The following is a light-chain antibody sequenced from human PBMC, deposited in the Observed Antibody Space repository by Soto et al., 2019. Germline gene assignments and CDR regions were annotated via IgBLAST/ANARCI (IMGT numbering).Light chain of an antibody. J-gene: IGKJ2*01. CDR3: QHYEASPPGYP. V-gene: IGKV3-20*01. CDR2: GAS. Sequence: EIVLTQSPGTLSLSPGERATLSCRASQTVSSGELAWYQQKPGQPPRLLIYGASSRATAIPDRFSCSGSGTDFTLTISRLEPEDFAFYYCQHYEASPPGYPFGQGTKLEIK. CDR1: QTVSSGE.